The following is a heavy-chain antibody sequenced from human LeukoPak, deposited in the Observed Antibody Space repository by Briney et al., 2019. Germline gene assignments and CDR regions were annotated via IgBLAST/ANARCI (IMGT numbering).Heavy chain of an antibody. CDR1: GYTFTGYY. V-gene: IGHV1-69*04. CDR3: ARDTGSGSDY. Sequence: GASVKVSCKASGYTFTGYYMHWVRQAPGQGLEWMGRIIPILGIANYAQKFQGRVTITADKSTSTAYMELSSLRSEDTAVYYCARDTGSGSDYWGQGTLVTVSS. CDR2: IIPILGIA. D-gene: IGHD3-10*01. J-gene: IGHJ4*02.